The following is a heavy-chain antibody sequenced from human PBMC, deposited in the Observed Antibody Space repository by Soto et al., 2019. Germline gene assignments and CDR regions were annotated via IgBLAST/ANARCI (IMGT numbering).Heavy chain of an antibody. D-gene: IGHD2-8*02. CDR1: GFTFSASD. CDR2: IGTLHDT. CDR3: ARQASYWHGGGGWFDP. V-gene: IGHV3-13*01. Sequence: EVQLVESGGGLVQPGGSLRLSCAASGFTFSASDMHWVRQATGKGLEWVAAIGTLHDTYYPDSVKGRFTISRENAKNSLYLQMTSLRAGDTAVYYCARQASYWHGGGGWFDPWGQGTLVTVSS. J-gene: IGHJ5*02.